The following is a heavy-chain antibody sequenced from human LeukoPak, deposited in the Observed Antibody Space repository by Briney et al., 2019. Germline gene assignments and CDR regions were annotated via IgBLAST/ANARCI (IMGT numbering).Heavy chain of an antibody. CDR1: GGSISSHY. D-gene: IGHD5-18*01. V-gene: IGHV4-59*11. Sequence: SETLSLTCTVSGGSISSHYWSWIRQPPGKALEWIGCIYNSGSTNYNPSFKSRVTISVDTSKNQFSLKLTSVTAADTAVYYCARGGYSYGYDDDFEYWGQGILVTVSS. J-gene: IGHJ4*02. CDR3: ARGGYSYGYDDDFEY. CDR2: IYNSGST.